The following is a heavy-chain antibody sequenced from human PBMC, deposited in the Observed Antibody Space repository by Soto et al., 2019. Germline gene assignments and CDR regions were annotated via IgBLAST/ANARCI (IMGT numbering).Heavy chain of an antibody. CDR3: TRDLDFNGNSVYFQI. J-gene: IGHJ3*02. V-gene: IGHV5-51*01. D-gene: IGHD2-8*01. Sequence: ASLKIACEHSGHSFNTYSVAWVRQTAGSHIEWLGIIYPYDSNTRYSPSFQGQVTISADKSVSTAYLQWSSLKASDTAMSFCTRDLDFNGNSVYFQIWGQGTIVPVS. CDR1: GHSFNTYS. CDR2: IYPYDSNT.